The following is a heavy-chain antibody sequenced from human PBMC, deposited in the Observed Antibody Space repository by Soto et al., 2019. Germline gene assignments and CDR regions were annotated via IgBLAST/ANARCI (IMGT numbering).Heavy chain of an antibody. Sequence: SETLSLTCTVSGGSISSSTYYWGWMRQPPGKGLEWIASFFIGGNTYYNPSLKSRVTISVDTSKNQFSLKLSSVTAAVTAVYYCARGSHLAITMVRGVREARFDYWGQGTLVTVSS. CDR1: GGSISSSTYY. J-gene: IGHJ4*02. CDR2: FFIGGNT. D-gene: IGHD3-10*01. V-gene: IGHV4-39*07. CDR3: ARGSHLAITMVRGVREARFDY.